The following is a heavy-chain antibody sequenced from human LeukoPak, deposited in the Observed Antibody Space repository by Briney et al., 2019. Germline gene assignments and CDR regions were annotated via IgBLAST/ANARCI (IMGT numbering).Heavy chain of an antibody. V-gene: IGHV3-15*01. CDR1: GFTFSNAW. CDR3: TTTFTYYYGSGSPY. J-gene: IGHJ4*02. Sequence: TGGSLRLSCAASGFTFSNAWMSWVRQAPGKGLEWVGRIKSKTDGGTTDYAAPVKGRFTNSRDDSKNTLYLQMNSLKTEDTAVYYCTTTFTYYYGSGSPYWGQGTLVTVSS. D-gene: IGHD3-10*01. CDR2: IKSKTDGGTT.